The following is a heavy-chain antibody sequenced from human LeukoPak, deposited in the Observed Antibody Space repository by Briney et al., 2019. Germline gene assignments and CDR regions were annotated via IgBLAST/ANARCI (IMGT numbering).Heavy chain of an antibody. D-gene: IGHD1-1*01. V-gene: IGHV4-59*01. CDR1: GGSISSYY. CDR3: ARGNWYLDY. J-gene: IGHJ4*02. Sequence: SETLSLICTVSGGSISSYYWSWIRQPPGKGLEWMGYIYYSGSINYNPSLKSRVTISVDTSKNQFSLKVSSVTAADTAVYYCARGNWYLDYWGQGTLVTVSS. CDR2: IYYSGSI.